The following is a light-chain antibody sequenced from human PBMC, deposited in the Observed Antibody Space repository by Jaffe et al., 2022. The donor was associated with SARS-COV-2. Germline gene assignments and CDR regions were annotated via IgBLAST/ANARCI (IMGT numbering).Light chain of an antibody. V-gene: IGKV1-5*03. CDR2: KAS. CDR1: QSISSW. J-gene: IGKJ2*01. Sequence: DIQMTQSPSTLSASVGDRVTITCRASQSISSWLAWYQQKPGKGPKLLIYKASGLESGVPSRFSGSGSGTEFTLTISSLQPDDFATYHCQQYKSYSRTFGQGTKLEIK. CDR3: QQYKSYSRT.